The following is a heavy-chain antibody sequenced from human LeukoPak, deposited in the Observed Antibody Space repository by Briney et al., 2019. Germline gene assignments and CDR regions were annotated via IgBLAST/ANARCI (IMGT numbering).Heavy chain of an antibody. V-gene: IGHV1-69*06. Sequence: ASVKVSCKASGGTFSSYAISWVRQAPGQGLEWMGGIIPIFGTANYAQKFQGRVTITADKSTSTAYMELSSLRSEDTAVYYCARSGGNGGDGHDAFDIWGQGTMVTVSS. CDR1: GGTFSSYA. CDR2: IIPIFGTA. CDR3: ARSGGNGGDGHDAFDI. D-gene: IGHD2-15*01. J-gene: IGHJ3*02.